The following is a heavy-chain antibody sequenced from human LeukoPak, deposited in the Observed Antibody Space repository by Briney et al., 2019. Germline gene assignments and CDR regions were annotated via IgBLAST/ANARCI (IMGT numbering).Heavy chain of an antibody. CDR3: AKDATPFNSIWDYFDS. D-gene: IGHD7-27*01. Sequence: PGGSLRLSCAASGFTFSSYAMSWVRQAPGKGLEWVSAISGRGGSTYYADSVKGRFTISRDNSKNTLYLQMNSLRAEDTAVYYCAKDATPFNSIWDYFDSWGQGTLVTVSA. J-gene: IGHJ4*02. CDR1: GFTFSSYA. V-gene: IGHV3-23*01. CDR2: ISGRGGST.